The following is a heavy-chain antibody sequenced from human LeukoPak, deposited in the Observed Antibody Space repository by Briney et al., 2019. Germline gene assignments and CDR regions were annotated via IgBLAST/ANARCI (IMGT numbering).Heavy chain of an antibody. V-gene: IGHV4-59*01. CDR3: ARSEYQLLYAFDI. Sequence: SETLSLTCTVSGGSISSYYWSWIRRPPGKGLEGIGYIFYSGSTNYNPSLKSRVTISVDTSKNQFSLKLSSVTAADTAVYYCARSEYQLLYAFDISGQGTMVTVSS. D-gene: IGHD2-2*01. J-gene: IGHJ3*02. CDR1: GGSISSYY. CDR2: IFYSGST.